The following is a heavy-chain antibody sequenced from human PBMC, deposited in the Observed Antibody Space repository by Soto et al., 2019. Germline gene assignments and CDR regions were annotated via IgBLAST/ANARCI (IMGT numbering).Heavy chain of an antibody. V-gene: IGHV4-34*01. J-gene: IGHJ6*02. CDR1: GGSFSGYY. CDR2: INHSGST. Sequence: QVQLQQWGAGLLKPSETLSLTCAVYGGSFSGYYWSWIRQPPGKGLEWIGEINHSGSTNYNPSLKSRVTISVDTSKNQFSLNLSSVTAADTTVYYCAGWPVTVTDEPKPQHSNYGMDVWGQGTTVTVSS. CDR3: AGWPVTVTDEPKPQHSNYGMDV. D-gene: IGHD2-15*01.